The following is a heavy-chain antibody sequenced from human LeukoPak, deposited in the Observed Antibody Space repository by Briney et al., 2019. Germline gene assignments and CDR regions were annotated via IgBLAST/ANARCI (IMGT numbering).Heavy chain of an antibody. J-gene: IGHJ4*02. D-gene: IGHD4-17*01. CDR3: ARGYGDPDY. CDR1: GGSISSYY. CDR2: IYSSGST. V-gene: IGHV4-59*01. Sequence: SETLSLTCTVSGGSISSYYWSWIRQPPGKGLEWIGYIYSSGSTNYNPSLKSRVTISVDTSKKQFSLKLSSVTAADTAVYYCARGYGDPDYWGQGTLVTVSS.